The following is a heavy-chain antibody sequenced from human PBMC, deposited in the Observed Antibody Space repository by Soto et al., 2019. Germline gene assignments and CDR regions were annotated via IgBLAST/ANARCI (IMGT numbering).Heavy chain of an antibody. Sequence: QVQLVQSGAEVKKPGSSVKVSCKASGGTFSSYAISWVRQAPGQGLEWMGGIIPIFGTANYAQKFQGRVTITAXXSXSXXYMELSRLRSEDTAVYYCARDLASYGDYQGDAFDIWGQGTMVTVSS. CDR3: ARDLASYGDYQGDAFDI. V-gene: IGHV1-69*12. CDR1: GGTFSSYA. J-gene: IGHJ3*02. D-gene: IGHD4-17*01. CDR2: IIPIFGTA.